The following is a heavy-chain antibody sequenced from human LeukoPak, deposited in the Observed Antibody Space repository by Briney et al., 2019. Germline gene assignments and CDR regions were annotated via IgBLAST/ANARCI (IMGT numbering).Heavy chain of an antibody. CDR3: ARSGRDGYNHDY. CDR1: GYTFPSYG. Sequence: ASVKVSCKASGYTFPSYGISWVRQAPGQGLEWMGIINPSGGSTSYAQKFQGRVTMTRDMSTSTVYMELSSLRSEDTAVYYCARSGRDGYNHDYWGQGTLVTVSS. V-gene: IGHV1-46*01. J-gene: IGHJ4*02. D-gene: IGHD5-24*01. CDR2: INPSGGST.